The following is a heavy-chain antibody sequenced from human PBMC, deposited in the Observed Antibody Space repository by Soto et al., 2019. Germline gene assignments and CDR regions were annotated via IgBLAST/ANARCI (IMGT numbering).Heavy chain of an antibody. CDR3: ARDKWGAVAGTRDAFDI. V-gene: IGHV4-59*01. Sequence: PSETLSLTCTVSGGSISSYYWSWIRQPPGKGLEWIGYIYYSGSTNYNPSLKSRVTISVDTSKNQFSLKLSSVTAADTAVYYCARDKWGAVAGTRDAFDIWGQGTMVTVS. D-gene: IGHD6-19*01. J-gene: IGHJ3*02. CDR1: GGSISSYY. CDR2: IYYSGST.